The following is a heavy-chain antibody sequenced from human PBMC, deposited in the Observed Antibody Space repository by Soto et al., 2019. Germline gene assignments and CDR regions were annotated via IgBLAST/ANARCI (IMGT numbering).Heavy chain of an antibody. CDR2: IYYSGST. CDR3: ARENYYDSSGYGYYFDY. V-gene: IGHV4-31*03. J-gene: IGHJ4*02. D-gene: IGHD3-22*01. Sequence: SETLSLTCTVSGGSISSGGYYWSWIRQHPEKGLEWIGYIYYSGSTYYNPSLKSRVTISVDTSKNQFSLKLSSVTAADTAVYYCARENYYDSSGYGYYFDYWGQGTLVTVSS. CDR1: GGSISSGGYY.